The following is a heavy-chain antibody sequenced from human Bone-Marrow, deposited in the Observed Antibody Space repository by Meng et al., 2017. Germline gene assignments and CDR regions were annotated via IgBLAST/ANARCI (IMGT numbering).Heavy chain of an antibody. V-gene: IGHV3-33*08. CDR3: ARDSSMHRGNWFDP. J-gene: IGHJ5*02. D-gene: IGHD2/OR15-2a*01. CDR2: IWFDGSYQ. CDR1: GLTFSNFG. Sequence: QVAPVGSGGGVVKPGGSLRLSCGASGLTFSNFGMHWVRQGPGKGLEWVAMIWFDGSYQHYADSVKGRFTISRDNSENTLYLQMNSLRVEDTAVYYCARDSSMHRGNWFDPWGQGTLVTASS.